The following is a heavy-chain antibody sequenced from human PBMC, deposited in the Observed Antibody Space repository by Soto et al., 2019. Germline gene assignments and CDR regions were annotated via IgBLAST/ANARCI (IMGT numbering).Heavy chain of an antibody. Sequence: GGSLRLSCAASGFTVSSNYMSWVRQAPGKGLEWVSVIYSGGSTYYADSVKGRFTISRDNSKNTLYLQMNSLRAEDTAVYYCARVGPGYCSGGSCYGVYAFDIWGQGTMVTVSS. J-gene: IGHJ3*02. V-gene: IGHV3-66*01. CDR3: ARVGPGYCSGGSCYGVYAFDI. CDR1: GFTVSSNY. D-gene: IGHD2-15*01. CDR2: IYSGGST.